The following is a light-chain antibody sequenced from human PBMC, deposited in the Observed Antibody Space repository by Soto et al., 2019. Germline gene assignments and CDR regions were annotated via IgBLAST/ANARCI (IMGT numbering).Light chain of an antibody. CDR3: QQYSSSPRT. CDR2: GAS. CDR1: QSVSTSK. V-gene: IGKV3-20*01. Sequence: IVLTQSPGTLSLSPGVRATLSCRTSQSVSTSKLAWYQQRPGQAPRLLMYGASSRATDIPDRFRGSGSGRDFVLNISRLEPEDSGMYYCQQYSSSPRTFGQGTKVDIK. J-gene: IGKJ1*01.